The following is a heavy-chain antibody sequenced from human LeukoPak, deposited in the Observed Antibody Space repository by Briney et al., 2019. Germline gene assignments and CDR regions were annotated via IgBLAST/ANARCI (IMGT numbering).Heavy chain of an antibody. CDR2: INPRSGDT. Sequence: GASVKVSCKTSGYTFIDYHIHWVRQAPGQGLEWMGRINPRSGDTNYAQNFQGRVTMTRDTSISTVYMELSRLTSDDTAVYYCARGGSGWYQFDYWGQGTLVAVSS. CDR3: ARGGSGWYQFDY. J-gene: IGHJ4*02. CDR1: GYTFIDYH. D-gene: IGHD6-19*01. V-gene: IGHV1-2*06.